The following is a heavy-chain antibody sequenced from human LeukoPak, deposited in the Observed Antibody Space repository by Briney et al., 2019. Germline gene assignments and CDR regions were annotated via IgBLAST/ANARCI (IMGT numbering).Heavy chain of an antibody. CDR3: AGGYSSSSFTSFDY. CDR1: GGSISSGSYY. D-gene: IGHD6-6*01. V-gene: IGHV4-30-2*01. CDR2: ISHRGSA. J-gene: IGHJ4*02. Sequence: KASQTLSLTCTVSGGSISSGSYYWSWIRQPPGKGLEWIAYISHRGSAYYSPSLKSRVNISLDRSKNQFSLNLDSVTAADTAVYYCAGGYSSSSFTSFDYWGRGTLVTVSS.